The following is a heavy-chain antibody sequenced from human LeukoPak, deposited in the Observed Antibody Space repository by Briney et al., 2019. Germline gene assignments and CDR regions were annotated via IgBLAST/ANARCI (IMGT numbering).Heavy chain of an antibody. CDR1: GYTFTGYY. J-gene: IGHJ5*02. D-gene: IGHD2-15*01. Sequence: GASVKVSCKASGYTFTGYYMHWVRQAPGQGLEWMGWINPNSGGTNYAQKFQGRVTMTRDTSIGTAYMELSRLRSDDTAVYYCARKFYCSGGSCYSPWFDPWGQGTLVTVSS. V-gene: IGHV1-2*02. CDR3: ARKFYCSGGSCYSPWFDP. CDR2: INPNSGGT.